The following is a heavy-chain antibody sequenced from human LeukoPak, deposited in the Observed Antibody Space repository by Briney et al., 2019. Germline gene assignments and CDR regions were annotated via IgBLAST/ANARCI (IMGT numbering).Heavy chain of an antibody. CDR2: IYDSGST. D-gene: IGHD1-20*01. CDR3: ARYNWNHFDY. V-gene: IGHV4-59*01. J-gene: IGHJ4*02. CDR1: GCSISGYY. Sequence: SETLSLTCTVSGCSISGYYWTWMRQPPGKGLEWIGYIYDSGSTNYNPSLKSRVTILEDTSKNQFSLKLSSVTAADTAVYFCARYNWNHFDYWGQGTLVTVSS.